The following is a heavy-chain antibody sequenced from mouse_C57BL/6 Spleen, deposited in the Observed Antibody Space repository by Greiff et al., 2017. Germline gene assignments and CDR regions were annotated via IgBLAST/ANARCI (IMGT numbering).Heavy chain of an antibody. CDR3: ARFYYGYDDEGYYAMDY. J-gene: IGHJ4*01. CDR2: INPSTGGT. D-gene: IGHD2-2*01. Sequence: VQLQQSGPELVKPGASVKISCKASGYSFTGYYMNWVKQSPEKSLEWIGEINPSTGGTTYNQKFKAKATLTVDKSSSTAYMQLKSLTSEDSAVYYCARFYYGYDDEGYYAMDYGGQGTSVTVSS. V-gene: IGHV1-42*01. CDR1: GYSFTGYY.